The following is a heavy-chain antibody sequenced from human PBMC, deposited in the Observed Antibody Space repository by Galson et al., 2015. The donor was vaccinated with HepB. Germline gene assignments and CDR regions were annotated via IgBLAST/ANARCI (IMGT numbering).Heavy chain of an antibody. V-gene: IGHV3-33*01. CDR1: GFTFSSYG. D-gene: IGHD2-15*01. CDR3: ARDPPNRGVDYYYYYGMDV. CDR2: IWYDGSNK. Sequence: SLRLSCAATGFTFSSYGMHWVRQAPGKGLEWVAVIWYDGSNKYYADSVKGRFTISRDNSKNTLYLQMNSLRAEDTAVYYCARDPPNRGVDYYYYYGMDVWGQGTTVTVSS. J-gene: IGHJ6*02.